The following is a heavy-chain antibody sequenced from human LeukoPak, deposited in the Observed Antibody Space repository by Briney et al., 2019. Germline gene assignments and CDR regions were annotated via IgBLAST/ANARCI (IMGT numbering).Heavy chain of an antibody. D-gene: IGHD5-18*01. CDR2: IRYDGSNK. CDR1: GFTFSSYG. V-gene: IGHV3-30*02. Sequence: GGSLGLSCAASGFTFSSYGMHWVRQAPGKGLEWVAFIRYDGSNKYYADSVKGRFTISRDNSKNTLYLQMNSLRAEDTAVYYCAKVRNEGYSYGRQGAFDIWGQGTMVTVSS. J-gene: IGHJ3*02. CDR3: AKVRNEGYSYGRQGAFDI.